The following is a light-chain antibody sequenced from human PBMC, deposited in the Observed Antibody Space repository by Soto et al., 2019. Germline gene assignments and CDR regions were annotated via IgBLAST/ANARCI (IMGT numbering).Light chain of an antibody. CDR2: GAS. J-gene: IGKJ5*01. CDR1: QSVSTK. V-gene: IGKV3-15*01. CDR3: QQRSDWPPIT. Sequence: ILMTQSPATLSVSPGETATLSCRASQSVSTKLAWYQQKPGQAPRLLINGASTRATGVPARFSGWGSGTEFTLTISSLEPEDFAVYYCQQRSDWPPITFGQGTRLEIK.